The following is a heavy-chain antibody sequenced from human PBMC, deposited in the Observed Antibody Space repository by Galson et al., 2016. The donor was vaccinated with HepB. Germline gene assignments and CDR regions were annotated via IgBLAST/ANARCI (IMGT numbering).Heavy chain of an antibody. D-gene: IGHD2-15*01. J-gene: IGHJ6*02. CDR3: ARSYCSGGDCYGGHYYGMDV. CDR2: IWFDGSYK. V-gene: IGHV3-33*01. Sequence: SLRLSCAASGFTFNNYAMHWVRQAPGKGLEWVAVIWFDGSYKYYADSVKGRFTISRDNSKNTLYLQMNSLRAEDTAVYYCARSYCSGGDCYGGHYYGMDVWGQGTTVTVSS. CDR1: GFTFNNYA.